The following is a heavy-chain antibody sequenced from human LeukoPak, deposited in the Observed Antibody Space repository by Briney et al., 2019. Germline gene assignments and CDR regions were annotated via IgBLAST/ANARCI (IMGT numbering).Heavy chain of an antibody. CDR1: GGSFSGYY. Sequence: SETLSLTCAVYGGSFSGYYWSWIRQPPGKGLEWIGEINHSGSTNYNPPLKSRVTISVDTSKNQSSLKLSSVTAADTAVYYCARVDYGGNSGDYWGQGTLVTVSS. CDR2: INHSGST. V-gene: IGHV4-34*01. D-gene: IGHD4-23*01. CDR3: ARVDYGGNSGDY. J-gene: IGHJ4*02.